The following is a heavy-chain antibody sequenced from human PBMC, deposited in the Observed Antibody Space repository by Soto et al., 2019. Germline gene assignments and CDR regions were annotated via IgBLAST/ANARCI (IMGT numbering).Heavy chain of an antibody. Sequence: VASVKVSCKVSGYTLTELSMHWVRQAPGKGLEWMGGFDPEDGETIYAQKFQGRVTMTEDTSTDTAYMELSSLRSEDTAVYYCEAYCGGDCYSPGGYYYYGMDVWGQGTTVTVSS. J-gene: IGHJ6*02. CDR1: GYTLTELS. CDR2: FDPEDGET. D-gene: IGHD2-21*02. V-gene: IGHV1-24*01. CDR3: EAYCGGDCYSPGGYYYYGMDV.